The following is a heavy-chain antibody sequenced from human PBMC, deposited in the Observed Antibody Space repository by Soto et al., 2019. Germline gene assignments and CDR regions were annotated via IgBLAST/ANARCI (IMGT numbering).Heavy chain of an antibody. D-gene: IGHD6-19*01. J-gene: IGHJ4*01. Sequence: QVQLVQSGAEVKKPGASVKVSCKASGYTFTSYGISWVRQAPGQGLEWMGWISAYNGNTNYAQNLQGRVTMTTDTSTSTAHMELRSLRSDDTPVYYCPRDLRSSGCVSPGYWGHGTLVTVSS. V-gene: IGHV1-18*01. CDR1: GYTFTSYG. CDR3: PRDLRSSGCVSPGY. CDR2: ISAYNGNT.